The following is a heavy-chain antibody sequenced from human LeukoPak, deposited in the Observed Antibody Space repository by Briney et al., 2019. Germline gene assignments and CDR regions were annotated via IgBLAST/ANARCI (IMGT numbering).Heavy chain of an antibody. D-gene: IGHD2-2*01. CDR2: ISVSGGST. Sequence: GGSLRLSCAVSGFTFSRYDVSWVRQAPGKGLEWVSTISVSGGSTYYADSVKGRFTISRDNSKNILYLQMNTLRAEDTAVYYCASGILVPIRIFDIWGQGTMVTVSS. V-gene: IGHV3-23*01. J-gene: IGHJ3*02. CDR3: ASGILVPIRIFDI. CDR1: GFTFSRYD.